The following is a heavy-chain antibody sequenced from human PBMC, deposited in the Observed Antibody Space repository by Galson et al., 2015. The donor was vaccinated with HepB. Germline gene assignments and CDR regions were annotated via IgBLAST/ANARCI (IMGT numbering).Heavy chain of an antibody. D-gene: IGHD6-19*01. CDR2: ISAYNGNT. Sequence: SVKVSCKASGYTFTSYGISWVRQAPGQGLEWMGWISAYNGNTNYAQKLQGRVTMTTDTSTSTAYMELRSLRSDDTAVYYCARDRAIEAVADPLDYWGQGTLVTVSS. CDR3: ARDRAIEAVADPLDY. V-gene: IGHV1-18*01. J-gene: IGHJ4*02. CDR1: GYTFTSYG.